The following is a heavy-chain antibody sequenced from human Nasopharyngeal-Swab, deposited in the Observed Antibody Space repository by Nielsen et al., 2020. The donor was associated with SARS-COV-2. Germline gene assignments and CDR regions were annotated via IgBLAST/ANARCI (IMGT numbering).Heavy chain of an antibody. CDR3: AKEATLGGVGDYYYMDV. Sequence: GGSLRLSCAASGFTFSSYAMSWVRQAPGKGLEWVSAISGSGGSTYYADSVKGRFTISRDNSKNTLYLQMNSLRADDTAVYYCAKEATLGGVGDYYYMDVWSKGTTVTVSS. CDR1: GFTFSSYA. J-gene: IGHJ6*03. D-gene: IGHD3-16*01. CDR2: ISGSGGST. V-gene: IGHV3-23*01.